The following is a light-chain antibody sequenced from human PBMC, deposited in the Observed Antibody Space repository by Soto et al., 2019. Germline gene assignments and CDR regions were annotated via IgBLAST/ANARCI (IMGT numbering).Light chain of an antibody. CDR3: QQYYNWPRT. CDR2: GAS. V-gene: IGKV3-15*01. CDR1: ETVATN. J-gene: IGKJ1*01. Sequence: VMTQSPATLSVSPGERATLSCWASETVATNLAWYQQKPGQAPRLLISGASTRAAGIPAGFSGSGSGTEFTLTINSLQPEDFAVYYCQQYYNWPRTFGQGTKVDIK.